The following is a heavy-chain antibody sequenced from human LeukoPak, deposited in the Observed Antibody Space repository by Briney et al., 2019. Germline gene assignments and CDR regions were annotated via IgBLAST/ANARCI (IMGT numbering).Heavy chain of an antibody. Sequence: ASVKVSCKASGYTFTSYDINWVRQATGQGLEWMGWINPNSGGTNYAQKFQGRVTMTRDTSISTAYMELSRLRSDDTAVYYCARDLWNYYDSSGYYYFDYWGQGTLVTVSS. V-gene: IGHV1-2*02. CDR1: GYTFTSYD. J-gene: IGHJ4*02. D-gene: IGHD3-22*01. CDR3: ARDLWNYYDSSGYYYFDY. CDR2: INPNSGGT.